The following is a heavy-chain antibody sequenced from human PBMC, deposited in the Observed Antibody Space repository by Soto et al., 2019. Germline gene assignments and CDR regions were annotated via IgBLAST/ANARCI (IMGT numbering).Heavy chain of an antibody. CDR3: ARQGGLWFGELLHHAFDI. D-gene: IGHD3-10*01. CDR2: ISSSSSYI. J-gene: IGHJ3*02. Sequence: GWSLRLSCAASGFTFSSYSMNWVRQAPGKGLEWVSSISSSSSYIYYADSVKGRFTISRDNAKNSLYLQMNSLRAEDTAVYYCARQGGLWFGELLHHAFDIWGQGTMVTVSS. V-gene: IGHV3-21*01. CDR1: GFTFSSYS.